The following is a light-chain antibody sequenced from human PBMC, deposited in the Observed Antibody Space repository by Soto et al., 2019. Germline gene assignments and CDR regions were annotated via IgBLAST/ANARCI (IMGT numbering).Light chain of an antibody. J-gene: IGLJ2*01. V-gene: IGLV2-8*01. CDR3: SSYAGNNNLL. CDR1: SSDVGDYNS. CDR2: EVT. Sequence: QSALTQPPSASGSPGQSVTISCTGTSSDVGDYNSVSWYQQHPGKAPKVMIYEVTKRPSGVPDRFSGSKSGNTASLTVSGLQAEDEADYYCSSYAGNNNLLFGGGTKLTVL.